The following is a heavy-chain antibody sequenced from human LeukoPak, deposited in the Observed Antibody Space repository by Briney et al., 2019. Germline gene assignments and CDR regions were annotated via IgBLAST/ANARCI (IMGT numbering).Heavy chain of an antibody. CDR1: GFTFSSYA. D-gene: IGHD1-7*01. Sequence: GGSLRLSCAASGFTFSSYAMSWVRQAPGKGLEWVSVIYSGGSTYYADSVQGRFTISRHNSKNTLYLQMNSLRAEDTAVYYCARVVEDNWNFPAVDYWGQGTLVTVSS. CDR2: IYSGGST. J-gene: IGHJ4*02. CDR3: ARVVEDNWNFPAVDY. V-gene: IGHV3-53*04.